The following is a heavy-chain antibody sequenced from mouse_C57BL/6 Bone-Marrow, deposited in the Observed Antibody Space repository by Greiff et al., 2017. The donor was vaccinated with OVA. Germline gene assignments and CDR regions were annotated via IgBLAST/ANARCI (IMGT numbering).Heavy chain of an antibody. V-gene: IGHV5-9-1*02. Sequence: VQLVESGEGLVKPGGSLKLSCAASGFTFSSYAMSWVRQTPEKRLEWVAYISSGGDYIYYADTVKGRFTISRDNARNTLYLQMSSLKSADTAMYYCPIYYGFPYYAMDYWGQGTSVTVSS. CDR3: PIYYGFPYYAMDY. CDR1: GFTFSSYA. CDR2: ISSGGDYI. J-gene: IGHJ4*01. D-gene: IGHD2-2*01.